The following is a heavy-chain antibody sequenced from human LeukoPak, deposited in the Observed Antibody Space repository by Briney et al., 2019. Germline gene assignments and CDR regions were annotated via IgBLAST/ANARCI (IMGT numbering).Heavy chain of an antibody. CDR1: EFTFSIFW. D-gene: IGHD3-22*01. V-gene: IGHV3-7*01. CDR3: ATSYDSSGNN. J-gene: IGHJ4*02. CDR2: IKQDGSAK. Sequence: PGGSLRLSCAASEFTFSIFWMSWVRQAPGKGLEWVANIKQDGSAKYYVDSVKGRFTISRDNARNSLYLEMNNLRAEDTAIYYCATSYDSSGNNWGQGTLVTVSS.